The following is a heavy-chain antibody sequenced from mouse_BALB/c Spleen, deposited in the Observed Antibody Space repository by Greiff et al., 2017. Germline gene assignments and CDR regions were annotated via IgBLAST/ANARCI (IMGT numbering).Heavy chain of an antibody. V-gene: IGHV1S137*01. CDR2: ISTYYGDA. CDR3: ARGAGSTMITTTWFAY. J-gene: IGHJ3*01. Sequence: QVQLQQSGAELVRPGVSVKISCKGSGYTFTDYAMHWVKQSHAKSLEWIGVISTYYGDASYNQKLKGKATMTVDKSSSTAYMELARLTSEDSAIYYCARGAGSTMITTTWFAYWGQGTLVTVSA. D-gene: IGHD2-4*01. CDR1: GYTFTDYA.